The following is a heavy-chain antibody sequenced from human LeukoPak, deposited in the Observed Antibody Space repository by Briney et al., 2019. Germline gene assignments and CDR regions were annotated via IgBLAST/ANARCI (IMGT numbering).Heavy chain of an antibody. V-gene: IGHV4-4*02. CDR2: IYHSGST. Sequence: SETLSLTCTVSGGSISSSNWWSWVRQPPGKGLEWIGEIYHSGSTNYNPSLKSRVTISVDTSKKQFSLKLSSVTAADTAVYYCARGQPITVPYIVGATGGWFDPWGQGTLVTVSS. J-gene: IGHJ5*02. D-gene: IGHD1-26*01. CDR3: ARGQPITVPYIVGATGGWFDP. CDR1: GGSISSSNW.